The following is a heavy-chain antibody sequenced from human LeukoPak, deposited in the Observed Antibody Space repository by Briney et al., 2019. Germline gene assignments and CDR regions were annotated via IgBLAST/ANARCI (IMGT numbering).Heavy chain of an antibody. Sequence: GRSLRLSCAASGFTFSSYGMHWVRQAPGKGLEWVAVISYDGSNKYYGDSVKGRFTISRDNSKNTLYLQMNSLRAEDTAVYYCAKDRHDILTGFFDYWGQGTLVTVSS. D-gene: IGHD3-9*01. CDR2: ISYDGSNK. V-gene: IGHV3-30*18. CDR1: GFTFSSYG. CDR3: AKDRHDILTGFFDY. J-gene: IGHJ4*02.